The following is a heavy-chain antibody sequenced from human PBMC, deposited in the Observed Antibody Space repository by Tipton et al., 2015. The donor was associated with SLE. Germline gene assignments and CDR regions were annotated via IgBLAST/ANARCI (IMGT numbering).Heavy chain of an antibody. V-gene: IGHV4-59*01. Sequence: TLSLTCTVSGGSIGVYYWSWIRQAPGKGLEWIGYIFHRGSTNYNPSLKSRVTLSVDMSKNQFSLNLNSVTAADTAVYYCAGEWSGTNFYYGVDAWCQGTTVTVSS. J-gene: IGHJ6*02. CDR3: AGEWSGTNFYYGVDA. CDR2: IFHRGST. CDR1: GGSIGVYY. D-gene: IGHD3-3*01.